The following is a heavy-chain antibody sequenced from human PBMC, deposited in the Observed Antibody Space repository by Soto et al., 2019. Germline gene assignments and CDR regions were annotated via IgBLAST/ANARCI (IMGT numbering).Heavy chain of an antibody. CDR1: GYTFTSYY. Sequence: ASVKVSCKASGYTFTSYYMHWVRQAPGQGLEWMGIINPSGGSTSYAQKFQGRVTMTRDTSTSTVYMELSSLRSEDTAVYYCSRAYGSGSYQINWFDPWGQGTLVTVSS. V-gene: IGHV1-46*03. CDR2: INPSGGST. J-gene: IGHJ5*02. D-gene: IGHD3-10*01. CDR3: SRAYGSGSYQINWFDP.